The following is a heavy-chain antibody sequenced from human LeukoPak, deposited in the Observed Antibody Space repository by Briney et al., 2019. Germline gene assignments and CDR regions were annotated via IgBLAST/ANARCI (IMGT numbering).Heavy chain of an antibody. J-gene: IGHJ3*01. CDR3: ARHRGGFDL. V-gene: IGHV4-38-2*02. CDR2: ISYSGST. D-gene: IGHD2-15*01. Sequence: SETLSLTCTVSGYSISSGYYWGWIRQPPGKGLEWIGSISYSGSTSYNPSLKSRVTISLDTSKIHFSLKLSSVTAADTAAYYCARHRGGFDLWGQGTMVTVSS. CDR1: GYSISSGYY.